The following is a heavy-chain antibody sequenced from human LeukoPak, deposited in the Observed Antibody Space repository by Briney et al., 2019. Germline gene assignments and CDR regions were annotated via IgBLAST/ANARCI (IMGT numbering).Heavy chain of an antibody. V-gene: IGHV3-21*01. J-gene: IGHJ4*02. D-gene: IGHD3-22*01. CDR3: ARDRWGGYYDSSGYSSWGFDY. CDR2: ISSSSSYI. Sequence: GGSLRLSCAGSGFTFSSYSMNWVRQAPGKGLEWVSSISSSSSYIYYADSVKGRFTISRDNAKNSLYLQMNSLRAEDTAVYYCARDRWGGYYDSSGYSSWGFDYWGQGTLVTVSS. CDR1: GFTFSSYS.